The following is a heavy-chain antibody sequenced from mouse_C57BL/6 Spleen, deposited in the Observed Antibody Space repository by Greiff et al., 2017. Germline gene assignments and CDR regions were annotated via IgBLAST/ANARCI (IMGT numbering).Heavy chain of an antibody. CDR1: GFSLTSYG. J-gene: IGHJ3*01. Sequence: VTLVESGPGLVQPSQSLSITCTVSGFSLTSYGVHWVRQSPGKGLEWLGVIWSGGSTDYNAAFISRLSISKDNSKSQVFFKMNSLQADDTAIYYCARDGDDYDGSWFAYWGQGTLVTVSA. CDR3: ARDGDDYDGSWFAY. CDR2: IWSGGST. V-gene: IGHV2-2*01. D-gene: IGHD2-4*01.